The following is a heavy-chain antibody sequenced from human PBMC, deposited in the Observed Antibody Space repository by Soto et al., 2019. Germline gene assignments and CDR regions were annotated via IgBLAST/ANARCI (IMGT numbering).Heavy chain of an antibody. CDR1: GGTFSSYA. D-gene: IGHD3-22*01. J-gene: IGHJ4*02. Sequence: QVQLVQSGAEVKKPGSSVKVSCKASGGTFSSYAISWVRQAPGQGLEWMGGIIPIFGTANYAQKFQGRVTITADESTSTAYMELSSLRSEDTAVYYWARGRSYYYDSSGYEFDYWGQGTLVTVSS. CDR3: ARGRSYYYDSSGYEFDY. CDR2: IIPIFGTA. V-gene: IGHV1-69*12.